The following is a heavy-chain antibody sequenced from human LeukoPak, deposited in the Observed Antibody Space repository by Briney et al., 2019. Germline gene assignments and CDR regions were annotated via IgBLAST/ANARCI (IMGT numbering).Heavy chain of an antibody. CDR2: ISSSSSYI. CDR1: GFTFSSYS. J-gene: IGHJ4*02. Sequence: GGSLRLSCAASGFTFSSYSMNWVRQAPGKGLEWVSSISSSSSYIYYADSVKGRFTISRDNAKNSLYLQMNSLRAEDTAVYYCARAGYYYDSSGYYSHYFDYWGQGTLVTVSS. V-gene: IGHV3-21*01. D-gene: IGHD3-22*01. CDR3: ARAGYYYDSSGYYSHYFDY.